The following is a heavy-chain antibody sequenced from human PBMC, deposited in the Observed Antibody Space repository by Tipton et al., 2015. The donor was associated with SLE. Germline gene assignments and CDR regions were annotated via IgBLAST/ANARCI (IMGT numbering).Heavy chain of an antibody. CDR1: GGSIITSTHY. J-gene: IGHJ6*03. Sequence: TLSLTCTVSGGSIITSTHYWGWIRQPPGRGLEWIGHIYYSGSYYSGSTNYNPSLKSRVTISEDTSKDQFSLKLTSVTAADTAVYYCARTLRGDGVVVGLDHYYMDVWGKGTTVTVSS. CDR2: IYYSGSYYSGST. V-gene: IGHV4-61*01. D-gene: IGHD3-3*01. CDR3: ARTLRGDGVVVGLDHYYMDV.